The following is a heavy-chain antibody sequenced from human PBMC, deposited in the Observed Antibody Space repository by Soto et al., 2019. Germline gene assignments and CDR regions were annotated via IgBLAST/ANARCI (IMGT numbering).Heavy chain of an antibody. V-gene: IGHV1-18*03. Sequence: GASVKVSCKASGYTFTSYGISWVRQAPGQGLEWMGWISAYNGNTNYAQKLQGRVTMTTDTSTSTAYMELRSLRSDDMAVYYCARDRSAAAGLYYLGMDVWGQGTTVTVSS. CDR3: ARDRSAAAGLYYLGMDV. CDR2: ISAYNGNT. J-gene: IGHJ6*02. D-gene: IGHD6-13*01. CDR1: GYTFTSYG.